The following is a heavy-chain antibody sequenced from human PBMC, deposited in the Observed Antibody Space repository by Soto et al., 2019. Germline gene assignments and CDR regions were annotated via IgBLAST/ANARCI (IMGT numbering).Heavy chain of an antibody. J-gene: IGHJ6*02. Sequence: GASVKVSCKASGGTFSSHAISWVRQAPGQGLEWMGGIIPIFGTANYAQKFQGRVTITADESTGTAYMELSSLRSEDTAVYYCARFLGSGWYRWAELYYYHGMDVWGQGTTVTVSS. CDR2: IIPIFGTA. D-gene: IGHD6-19*01. CDR3: ARFLGSGWYRWAELYYYHGMDV. CDR1: GGTFSSHA. V-gene: IGHV1-69*13.